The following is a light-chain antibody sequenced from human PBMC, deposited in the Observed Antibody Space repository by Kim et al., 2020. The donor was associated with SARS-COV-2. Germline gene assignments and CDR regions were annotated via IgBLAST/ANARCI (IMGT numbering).Light chain of an antibody. CDR2: KDS. CDR3: QSADSSGTWV. J-gene: IGLJ3*02. V-gene: IGLV3-25*03. Sequence: SYELTQPPSVSVSPGQTARITCSGDALPKQYAYWYQQKPGQAPVLVIYKDSERPSGIPERFSGSSSGTTVTLTISGVQAEDVADYYCQSADSSGTWVFGGGTKLTVL. CDR1: ALPKQY.